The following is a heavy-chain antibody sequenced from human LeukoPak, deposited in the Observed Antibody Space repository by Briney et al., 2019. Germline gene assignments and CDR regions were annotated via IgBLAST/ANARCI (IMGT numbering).Heavy chain of an antibody. J-gene: IGHJ4*02. Sequence: QSGGSLRLSCAASGFTFDDYGLHWVRQVPGKGLEWVSGINYQSATFDADSVKGRFTISRDNAKSLLFLVMDSLRPEDSALCYCVKDAGIAARPWYFDSWGQGTQVIVSS. CDR3: VKDAGIAARPWYFDS. V-gene: IGHV3-9*01. D-gene: IGHD6-6*01. CDR1: GFTFDDYG. CDR2: INYQSATF.